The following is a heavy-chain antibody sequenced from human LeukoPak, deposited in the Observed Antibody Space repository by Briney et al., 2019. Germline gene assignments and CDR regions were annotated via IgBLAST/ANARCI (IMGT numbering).Heavy chain of an antibody. CDR1: GFTFNNYG. CDR2: VRYDGRRQ. J-gene: IGHJ4*02. CDR3: ARDDCSSTSCYPFDY. D-gene: IGHD2-2*01. Sequence: PGGSLTLSCAASGFTFNNYGMHWVRQAPGKGLEWVAFVRYDGRRQYYADSVKGRFTISRDNSKNTLYLQMNSLGAEDTAVYYCARDDCSSTSCYPFDYWGQGTLVTVSS. V-gene: IGHV3-30*02.